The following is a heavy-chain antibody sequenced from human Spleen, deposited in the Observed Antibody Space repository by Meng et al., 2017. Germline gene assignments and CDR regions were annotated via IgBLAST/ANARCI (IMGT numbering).Heavy chain of an antibody. CDR3: TTADYGGNPEFDY. Sequence: GESLKISCAASGFTFSNAWMSWVRQAPGKGLEWVGRIKSKTDGGTTDYAAPVKGRFTISRDDSKNTLYLQMNSLKTEDTAVYYCTTADYGGNPEFDYWGQGTLVTVSS. J-gene: IGHJ4*02. D-gene: IGHD4-23*01. V-gene: IGHV3-15*01. CDR2: IKSKTDGGTT. CDR1: GFTFSNAW.